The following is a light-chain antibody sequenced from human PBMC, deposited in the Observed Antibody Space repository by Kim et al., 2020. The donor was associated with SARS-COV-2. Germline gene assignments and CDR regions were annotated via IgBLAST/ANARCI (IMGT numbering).Light chain of an antibody. J-gene: IGKJ4*01. CDR2: GAS. Sequence: SVSPGERATLSCRASPSVAGNLAWYQQNPGQSPRLLIYGASTRATGFPARFSGSGSGTEFTLTISSLQSEDFAIYYCQQYDKGLTFGGGTKVDIK. CDR3: QQYDKGLT. CDR1: PSVAGN. V-gene: IGKV3-15*01.